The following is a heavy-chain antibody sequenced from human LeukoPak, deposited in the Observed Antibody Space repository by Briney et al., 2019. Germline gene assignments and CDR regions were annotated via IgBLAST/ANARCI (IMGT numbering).Heavy chain of an antibody. V-gene: IGHV3-23*01. CDR3: GRPTKYWLVRGNGVDV. CDR1: GFTFTSYA. Sequence: GGSLRVSCAASGFTFTSYAMTWVRQAPGKGLEWVSSIDAGGGDTYHSDSVKGRSTISRDNSMNTLYLQMNSLRADDTAVYYCGRPTKYWLVRGNGVDVWGQGTTVTVSS. CDR2: IDAGGGDT. J-gene: IGHJ6*02. D-gene: IGHD6-19*01.